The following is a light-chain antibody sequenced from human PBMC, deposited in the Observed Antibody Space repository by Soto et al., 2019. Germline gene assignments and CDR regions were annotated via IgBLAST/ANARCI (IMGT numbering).Light chain of an antibody. CDR3: QQYNNWLLWT. CDR1: QIVSSN. CDR2: GAS. J-gene: IGKJ1*01. Sequence: EIVMTQSPATLSVSPGERATLSCRASQIVSSNLAWYQQKPGQAPRLLIYGASTRATGIPARFSGSGSGTEFTLTISSLQSEDFAVYYCQQYNNWLLWTFGHGTKVEIK. V-gene: IGKV3-15*01.